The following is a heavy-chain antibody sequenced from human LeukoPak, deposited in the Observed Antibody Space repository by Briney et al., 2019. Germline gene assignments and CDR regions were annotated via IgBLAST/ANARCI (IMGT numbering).Heavy chain of an antibody. CDR3: ARAQAMITFGGVILNFDY. D-gene: IGHD3-16*02. J-gene: IGHJ4*02. V-gene: IGHV1-46*01. Sequence: ASVKVSCKASGYTFTSYYMHWVRQAPGQGLEWMGIINPSGGSTSYAQKFQGRVTMTRDTSTSTVYMELSSLRSEDTAVYYCARAQAMITFGGVILNFDYWGQGTLVTVSS. CDR2: INPSGGST. CDR1: GYTFTSYY.